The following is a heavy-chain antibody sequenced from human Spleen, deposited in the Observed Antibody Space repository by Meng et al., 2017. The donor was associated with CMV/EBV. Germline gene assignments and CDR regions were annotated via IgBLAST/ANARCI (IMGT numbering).Heavy chain of an antibody. CDR1: GFTFPNYW. J-gene: IGHJ4*02. V-gene: IGHV3-7*03. CDR3: ARGFAAGGSGIYDY. D-gene: IGHD6-13*01. Sequence: GESLKISCAASGFTFPNYWMTWVRQAPGKGLEWVANIKQDGSARYYVDSVKGRFTISKDNSKNMLYLQMNSLRVEDTAVYYCARGFAAGGSGIYDYWGQGTLVTVSS. CDR2: IKQDGSAR.